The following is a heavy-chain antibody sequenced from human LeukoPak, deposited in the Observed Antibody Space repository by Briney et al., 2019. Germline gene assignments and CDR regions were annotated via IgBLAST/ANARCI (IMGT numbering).Heavy chain of an antibody. CDR1: GFTVSSNF. Sequence: PGGSLRLSCAASGFTVSSNFMAWVRQAPGKGLEWVSVIYGGGSTFYADSVKGRFTISRDNSKNTLYLQMNSLRAEDTAVYYCARTMVRGVIFGFDYWGQGTLVTVSS. D-gene: IGHD3-10*01. J-gene: IGHJ4*02. V-gene: IGHV3-53*01. CDR3: ARTMVRGVIFGFDY. CDR2: IYGGGST.